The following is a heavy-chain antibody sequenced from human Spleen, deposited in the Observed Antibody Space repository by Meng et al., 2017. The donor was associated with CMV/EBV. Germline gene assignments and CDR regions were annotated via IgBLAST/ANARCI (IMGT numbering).Heavy chain of an antibody. V-gene: IGHV3-30*02. CDR1: GFTFRSYG. CDR2: IHYDGTYK. J-gene: IGHJ6*02. CDR3: ARDKGYCSSTSCSYYYYYGMDV. D-gene: IGHD2-2*01. Sequence: GESLKISCAASGFTFRSYGMHWVRQAPGKGLEWVAFIHYDGTYKNYAESVEGRFTISRDNAKNSLYLQMNSLRAEDTAVYYCARDKGYCSSTSCSYYYYYGMDVWGQGTTVTVSS.